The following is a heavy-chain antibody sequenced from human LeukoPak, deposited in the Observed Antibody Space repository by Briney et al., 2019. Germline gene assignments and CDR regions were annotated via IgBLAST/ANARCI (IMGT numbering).Heavy chain of an antibody. V-gene: IGHV3-21*01. D-gene: IGHD2-2*01. CDR3: AREYCSSTSCYAGYDY. J-gene: IGHJ4*02. CDR1: GFTFSSYA. CDR2: ISSSSSYI. Sequence: GGSLRLSCAASGFTFSSYAMSWVRQAPGKGLEWVSSISSSSSYIYYADSVKGRFTISRDNAKNSLYLQMNSLRAEDTAVYYCAREYCSSTSCYAGYDYWGQGTLVTVSS.